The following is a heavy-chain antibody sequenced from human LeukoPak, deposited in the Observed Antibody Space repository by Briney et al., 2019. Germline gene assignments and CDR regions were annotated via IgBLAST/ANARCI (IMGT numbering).Heavy chain of an antibody. V-gene: IGHV3-66*01. CDR2: IYSGGST. Sequence: GVSLRLSCAASGFTVSSNYMSWVRQAPGKGLEWVSVIYSGGSTYYADSVKCRFTISRDNSKNTLYLQMNSLRAEDTAVYYCAREGHYYGSGSYYNETYYFDYWGQGTLVTVSS. CDR3: AREGHYYGSGSYYNETYYFDY. J-gene: IGHJ4*02. CDR1: GFTVSSNY. D-gene: IGHD3-10*01.